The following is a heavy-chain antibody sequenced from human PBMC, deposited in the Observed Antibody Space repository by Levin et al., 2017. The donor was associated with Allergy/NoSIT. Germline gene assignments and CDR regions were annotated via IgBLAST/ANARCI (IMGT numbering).Heavy chain of an antibody. CDR3: ASPPFPVGSGKYYAY. D-gene: IGHD3-10*01. J-gene: IGHJ4*02. Sequence: ASVKVSCKASEYTFPAFYMYWVRQAPGQGLEWMGRINTNSGVTNYAQKFQGRVTMTRDTSISTVYMELSSLRSDDTAVYYCASPPFPVGSGKYYAYWGQGTLVTVSS. CDR1: EYTFPAFY. CDR2: INTNSGVT. V-gene: IGHV1-2*02.